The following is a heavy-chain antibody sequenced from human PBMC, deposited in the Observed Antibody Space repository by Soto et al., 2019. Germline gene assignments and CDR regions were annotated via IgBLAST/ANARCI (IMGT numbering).Heavy chain of an antibody. CDR1: GGTFSSYA. J-gene: IGHJ5*02. D-gene: IGHD6-6*01. V-gene: IGHV1-69*06. CDR2: IIPIFGTA. CDR3: ARDGGARPYNWFDP. Sequence: VKVSCKASGGTFSSYAISWVRQAPGQGLEWMGGIIPIFGTANYAQKFQGRVTITADKSTSTAYMELSSLRSEDTAVYYCARDGGARPYNWFDPWGQGTLVTVSS.